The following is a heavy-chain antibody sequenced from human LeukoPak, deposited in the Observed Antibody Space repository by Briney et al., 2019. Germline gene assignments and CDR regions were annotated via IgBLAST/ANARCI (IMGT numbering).Heavy chain of an antibody. J-gene: IGHJ4*02. Sequence: ASVKVSCKASGYTFTSYYMHWVRQAPGQGLEWMGIINPSGGSTSYAQKFQGRVTMTRDTSTSTVYMELSCLRSEDTAVYYCARMASEVGARLYYFDYWGQGTLVTVSS. CDR3: ARMASEVGARLYYFDY. V-gene: IGHV1-46*01. D-gene: IGHD1-26*01. CDR1: GYTFTSYY. CDR2: INPSGGST.